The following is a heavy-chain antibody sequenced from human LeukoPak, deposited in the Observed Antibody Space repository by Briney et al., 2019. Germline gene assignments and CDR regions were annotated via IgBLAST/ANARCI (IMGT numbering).Heavy chain of an antibody. CDR1: GFTVSSNY. Sequence: GGSLRLSCAASGFTVSSNYMSWVRQAPGKGLEWVSVIYSGGSTYYADSVKGRFTISRDNSKNTLYLQMNSLRAEDTAVYYCARALVATARGAFDIWGQGTMVTVSS. CDR2: IYSGGST. J-gene: IGHJ3*02. V-gene: IGHV3-66*01. CDR3: ARALVATARGAFDI. D-gene: IGHD5-12*01.